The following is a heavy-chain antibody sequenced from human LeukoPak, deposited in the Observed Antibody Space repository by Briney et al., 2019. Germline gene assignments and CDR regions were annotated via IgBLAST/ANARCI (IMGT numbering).Heavy chain of an antibody. CDR3: ARGGRSDNWFDP. V-gene: IGHV4-59*01. CDR1: GGSISSYY. Sequence: PSETLSLTCTVSGGSISSYYWSWIRQPPGKGLEWIGYIYYSGSTNYNPSLKSRVTISVDTSKNHFSLKLSSVTAADTAVYYCARGGRSDNWFDPWGQGTLVTVSS. CDR2: IYYSGST. J-gene: IGHJ5*02.